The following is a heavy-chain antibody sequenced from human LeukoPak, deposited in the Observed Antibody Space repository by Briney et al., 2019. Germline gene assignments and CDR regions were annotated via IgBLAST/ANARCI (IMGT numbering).Heavy chain of an antibody. Sequence: SETLSLTCTVSGGSISSYYWSWIRQPPGKGLEWIGYIYYSGSTNYNPSLKSRVTISVDTSKNQFSLKLSSVTAADTAVYYCARASEYGSGSYSYWGQGTLVTVSS. D-gene: IGHD3-10*01. CDR3: ARASEYGSGSYSY. CDR1: GGSISSYY. J-gene: IGHJ4*02. V-gene: IGHV4-59*01. CDR2: IYYSGST.